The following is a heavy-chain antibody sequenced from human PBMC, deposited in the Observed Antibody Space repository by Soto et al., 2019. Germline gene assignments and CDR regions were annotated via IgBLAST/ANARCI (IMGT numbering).Heavy chain of an antibody. CDR2: ISAHNGNT. D-gene: IGHD1-1*01. Sequence: QVHLVQSGAEVKKPGASVKVSCKGSGYGFTTYGITWVRQGPGQGLEWMAWISAHNGNTNYAQKLQGRVTVTRDTPTTTAYMELRGLRSDDTAVYSCARGRYGDYWGQGPLVTVSS. CDR3: ARGRYGDY. V-gene: IGHV1-18*01. CDR1: GYGFTTYG. J-gene: IGHJ4*02.